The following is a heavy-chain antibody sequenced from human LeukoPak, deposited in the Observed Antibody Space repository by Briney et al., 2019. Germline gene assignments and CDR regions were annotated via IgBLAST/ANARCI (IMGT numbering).Heavy chain of an antibody. V-gene: IGHV3-73*01. D-gene: IGHD1-26*01. CDR1: GFTFSGSA. J-gene: IGHJ5*02. Sequence: GGSLRLSCAASGFTFSGSAIHWVRQSSGKGLEWVGQIDKKDKGYATATAYAASVKGRFTVSRDDSINTAYLRMKSLKTEDTALYYCTRDSGTYNWFDPWGQGTLVTVSS. CDR3: TRDSGTYNWFDP. CDR2: IDKKDKGYATAT.